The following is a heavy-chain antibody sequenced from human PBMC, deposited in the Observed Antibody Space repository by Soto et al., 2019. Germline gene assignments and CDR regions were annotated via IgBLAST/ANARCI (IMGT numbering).Heavy chain of an antibody. CDR1: GFTFSSYW. CDR3: ARDGTYSSSWYGRIYYYYYMDV. V-gene: IGHV3-7*01. D-gene: IGHD6-13*01. CDR2: IKQDGSEK. J-gene: IGHJ6*03. Sequence: GGSLRLSCAASGFTFSSYWMSWVRQAPGKGLEWVANIKQDGSEKYYVDSVKGRFTISRNNAKNSLYLQMNSLRAEDTAVYYCARDGTYSSSWYGRIYYYYYMDVWGKGTTVTVSS.